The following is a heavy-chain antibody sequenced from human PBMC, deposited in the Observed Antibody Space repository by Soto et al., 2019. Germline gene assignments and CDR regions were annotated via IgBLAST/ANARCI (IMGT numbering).Heavy chain of an antibody. J-gene: IGHJ4*02. CDR1: GYTFTSYG. D-gene: IGHD6-19*01. V-gene: IGHV1-18*04. CDR2: NSAYNGNT. Sequence: QVQLVQSGAEVKKPGASVKVSCKASGYTFTSYGISWVRQAPGQGLEWMGWNSAYNGNTNYAQKLQGRVTMTTETSTSTAYMELRSLRSDDTAVYYCARVYSSGWYLRGGFDYWGQGTLVTVSS. CDR3: ARVYSSGWYLRGGFDY.